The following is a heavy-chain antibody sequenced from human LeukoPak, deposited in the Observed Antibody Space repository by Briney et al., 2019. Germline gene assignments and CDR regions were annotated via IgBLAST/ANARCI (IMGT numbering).Heavy chain of an antibody. Sequence: SQTLSLTCAISGDSVSNNIVAWNWIRQSPSRGLEWLGRSYSRSKYYAPSVKSRITINTDTSSNQFSLQLNSVTPDDTAVYFCARGQYSGFDIWGRGTLVTVSS. CDR1: GDSVSNNIVA. D-gene: IGHD2/OR15-2a*01. CDR2: SYSRSK. J-gene: IGHJ3*02. V-gene: IGHV6-1*01. CDR3: ARGQYSGFDI.